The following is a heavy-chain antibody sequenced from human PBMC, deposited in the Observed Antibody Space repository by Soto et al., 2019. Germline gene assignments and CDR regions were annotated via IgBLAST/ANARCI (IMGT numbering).Heavy chain of an antibody. CDR2: IYYSGST. CDR3: ARHTPAISISDH. Sequence: PSETLSLTCTFSGGSISSSSYYWGWIRKPPGKGLEWIGSIYYSGSTYYNPSLKSRVTISVDTSKNQFSLKLSSVTAADTAVYYCARHTPAISISDHWGQGTLVTV. D-gene: IGHD3-3*01. J-gene: IGHJ4*02. CDR1: GGSISSSSYY. V-gene: IGHV4-39*01.